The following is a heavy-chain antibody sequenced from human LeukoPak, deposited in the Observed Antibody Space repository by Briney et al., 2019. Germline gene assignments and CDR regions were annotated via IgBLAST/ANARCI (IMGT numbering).Heavy chain of an antibody. Sequence: ASVKVSCKASGYTFTGYYMHWVRQAPGQGLEWMGWISPNSGGTNYAQKFQGRVTMTRDASISTAYLQLSGLRASDTAIYYCVRFALTSSLDHWGQGTLVTVSS. CDR3: VRFALTSSLDH. J-gene: IGHJ5*02. CDR2: ISPNSGGT. CDR1: GYTFTGYY. V-gene: IGHV1-2*02. D-gene: IGHD6-13*01.